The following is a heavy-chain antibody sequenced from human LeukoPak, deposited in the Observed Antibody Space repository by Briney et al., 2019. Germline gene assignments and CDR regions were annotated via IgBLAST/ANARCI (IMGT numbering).Heavy chain of an antibody. V-gene: IGHV3-21*01. CDR1: GFPFSSYS. CDR3: ARLPTPSGYASG. CDR2: ISSSSCSYI. Sequence: PGVPLRLSCAASGFPFSSYSMIWVRQSPGKGLEWVSSISSSSCSYIYYVDSVKGRFTISRDNAKNSLYLQMNSLRAEDTAVYYFARLPTPSGYASGWGQKTLVTVFS. J-gene: IGHJ4*02. D-gene: IGHD5-12*01.